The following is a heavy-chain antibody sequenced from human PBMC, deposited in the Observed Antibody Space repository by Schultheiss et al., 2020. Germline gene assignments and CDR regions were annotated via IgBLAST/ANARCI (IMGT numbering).Heavy chain of an antibody. J-gene: IGHJ6*02. V-gene: IGHV1-69*13. CDR3: ASGVVVTAIPNYYGMDV. CDR2: IIPIFGTA. D-gene: IGHD2-21*02. CDR1: GGTFSSYA. Sequence: SVKVSCKASGGTFSSYAISWVRQAPGQGLEWMGGIIPIFGTANYAQKFQGRVTITADESTSTAYMELSSLRSEDTAVYYCASGVVVTAIPNYYGMDVWGQGTTVNVSS.